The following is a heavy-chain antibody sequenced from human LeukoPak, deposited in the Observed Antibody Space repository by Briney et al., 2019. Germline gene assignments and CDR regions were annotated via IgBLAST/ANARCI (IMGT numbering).Heavy chain of an antibody. D-gene: IGHD3-22*01. CDR1: GFTFSSYW. CDR2: ISYDGSNK. CDR3: AKVGGYYYDSSGYFDY. J-gene: IGHJ4*02. Sequence: PGGSLRLSCAASGFTFSSYWVHWVRQAPGKGLEWVAVISYDGSNKYYADSVKGRFTISRDNSKNTLYLQMNSLRAEDTAVYYCAKVGGYYYDSSGYFDYWGQGTLVTVSS. V-gene: IGHV3-30*18.